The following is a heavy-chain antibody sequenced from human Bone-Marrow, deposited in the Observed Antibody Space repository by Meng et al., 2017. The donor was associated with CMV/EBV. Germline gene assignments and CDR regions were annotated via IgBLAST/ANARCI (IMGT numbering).Heavy chain of an antibody. Sequence: GGSLRLSCAASGFTFSSYAMSWVRQAPGKGLEWVSVIYSGGSSTYYADSVKGRFTISRDNAKNSLYLQMNSLRAEDTAVYYCARDRFGYCSGGSCYSGGMDVWGQGTTVTVSS. J-gene: IGHJ6*02. CDR3: ARDRFGYCSGGSCYSGGMDV. CDR2: IYSGGSST. D-gene: IGHD2-15*01. V-gene: IGHV3-23*03. CDR1: GFTFSSYA.